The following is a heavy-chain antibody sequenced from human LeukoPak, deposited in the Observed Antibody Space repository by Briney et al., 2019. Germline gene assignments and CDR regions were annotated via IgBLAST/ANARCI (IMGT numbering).Heavy chain of an antibody. Sequence: SETLSLTCTVSGGSISSYYWSWIRQPLGKGLEWIGYIYYSGSTNYNPSLKSRVTISVDTSKNQFSLKLSSVTAADTAVYYCASSLKLSEAYYFDYWGQGTLVTVSS. CDR1: GGSISSYY. CDR3: ASSLKLSEAYYFDY. V-gene: IGHV4-59*08. J-gene: IGHJ4*02. CDR2: IYYSGST. D-gene: IGHD1-7*01.